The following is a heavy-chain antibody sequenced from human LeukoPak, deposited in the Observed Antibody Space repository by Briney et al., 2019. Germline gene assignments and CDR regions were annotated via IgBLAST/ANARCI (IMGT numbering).Heavy chain of an antibody. CDR3: ARARSGEFDAFDI. D-gene: IGHD3-10*01. V-gene: IGHV1-2*02. CDR2: INPNSGGT. J-gene: IGHJ3*02. Sequence: GASVKVSCKASGYTFTGYYMHWVRQAPGQGLERMGWINPNSGGTNYAQKFQGRVTMTRDTSISTAYMELSRLRSDDTAVYYCARARSGEFDAFDIWGQGTMVTVSS. CDR1: GYTFTGYY.